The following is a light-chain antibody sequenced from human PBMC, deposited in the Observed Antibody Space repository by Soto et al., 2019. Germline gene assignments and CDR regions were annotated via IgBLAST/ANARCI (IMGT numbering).Light chain of an antibody. CDR1: SSDVGGYNF. V-gene: IGLV2-14*01. CDR2: DVT. CDR3: CSYTSSTSYV. Sequence: SALTQPASVSGSPGQSITISCTGTSSDVGGYNFVSWYQQYPGKAPKLMIHDVTSRPSGVSNRFSGSKSGTTASLTISGLQAEDEADYYCCSYTSSTSYVFGTGTKLTVL. J-gene: IGLJ1*01.